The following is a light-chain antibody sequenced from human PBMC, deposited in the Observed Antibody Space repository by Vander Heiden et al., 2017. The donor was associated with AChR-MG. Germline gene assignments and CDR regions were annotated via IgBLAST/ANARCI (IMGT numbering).Light chain of an antibody. CDR3: QSYDSSLSGSNV. CDR2: GNS. J-gene: IGLJ7*01. V-gene: IGLV1-40*01. CDR1: SSNIGAGYD. Sequence: QSVLTQPPSVSGAPGQRVTIPCTGSSSNIGAGYDVHWYQQLPGTAPKLLIYGNSNRPSGVPDRFSGSKSGTSASLAITGLQAEDEADYYCQSYDSSLSGSNVFGGGTQLTVL.